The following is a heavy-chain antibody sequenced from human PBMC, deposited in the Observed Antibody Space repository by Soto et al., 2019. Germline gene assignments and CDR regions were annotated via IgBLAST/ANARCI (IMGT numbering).Heavy chain of an antibody. CDR3: ARDWGSGYYHFEP. V-gene: IGHV4-38-2*02. CDR1: GYYISSGFS. Sequence: TSETLSLTCAVSGYYISSGFSWGRIRQPPGKGLEWIGSIDHSGSTHYNASLKIRLSISLDTSKNQFSLKLRSVTAADTAVYYCARDWGSGYYHFEPWGQGTLVTVSS. J-gene: IGHJ5*02. CDR2: IDHSGST. D-gene: IGHD5-12*01.